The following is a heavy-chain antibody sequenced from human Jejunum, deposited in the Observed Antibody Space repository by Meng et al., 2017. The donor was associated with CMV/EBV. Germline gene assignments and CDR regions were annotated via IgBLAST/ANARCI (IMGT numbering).Heavy chain of an antibody. CDR1: FSGYG. CDR2: IRDSGANT. V-gene: IGHV3-23*01. D-gene: IGHD6-19*01. CDR3: ARALGLGAVMPNYDAFDL. Sequence: FSGYGMGGLRQAPGKGLEWVSAIRDSGANTYYAGSVTGRFTISRDNSHNTLYLQMHSLRAEDTAVYYCARALGLGAVMPNYDAFDLWGQGTVVTVSS. J-gene: IGHJ3*01.